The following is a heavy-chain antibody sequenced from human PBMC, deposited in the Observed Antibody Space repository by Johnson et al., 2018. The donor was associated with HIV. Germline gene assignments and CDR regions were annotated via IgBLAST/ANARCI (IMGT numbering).Heavy chain of an antibody. D-gene: IGHD3-10*01. CDR2: IIWNGGST. V-gene: IGHV3-20*04. Sequence: VQLVESGGGVVRPGGSLRLSCAASGFTFDDYGMSWVRQAPGKGLEWVSGIIWNGGSTGYVDSVKGRFTISRDNAKNSLYLQMNSLRAEDTALYYCARGNYYGSGSYGAFDIWGQGTMVTVSS. CDR3: ARGNYYGSGSYGAFDI. J-gene: IGHJ3*02. CDR1: GFTFDDYG.